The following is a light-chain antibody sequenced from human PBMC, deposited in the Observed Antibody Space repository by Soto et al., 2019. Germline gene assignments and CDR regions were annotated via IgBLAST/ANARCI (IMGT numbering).Light chain of an antibody. J-gene: IGKJ1*01. CDR2: DTS. V-gene: IGKV3-20*01. Sequence: EIVLTQSPGTLSLSPGERATLSCRASQSVNSGYLAWYQHTPGQAPRLLIYDTSTRATGIPDRFSGSGSGTDFTLTISRLEPEDFAVFYCQQYGSSPRTFGQGTKV. CDR3: QQYGSSPRT. CDR1: QSVNSGY.